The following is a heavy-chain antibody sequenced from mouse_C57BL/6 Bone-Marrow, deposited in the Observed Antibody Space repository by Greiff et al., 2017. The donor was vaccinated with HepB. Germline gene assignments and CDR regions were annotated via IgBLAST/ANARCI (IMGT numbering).Heavy chain of an antibody. D-gene: IGHD2-3*01. CDR3: ARDGYYPLYAMDY. Sequence: EVQVVESGGGLVKPGGSLKLSCAASGFTFSSYTMSWVRQTPEKRLEWVATISGGGGNTYYPDSVKGRFTISRDNAKNTLYLQMSSLRSEDTALYYCARDGYYPLYAMDYWGQGTSVTVSS. V-gene: IGHV5-9*01. J-gene: IGHJ4*01. CDR1: GFTFSSYT. CDR2: ISGGGGNT.